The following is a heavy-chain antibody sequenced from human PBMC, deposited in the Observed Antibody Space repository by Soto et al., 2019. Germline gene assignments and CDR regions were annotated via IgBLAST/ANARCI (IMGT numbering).Heavy chain of an antibody. J-gene: IGHJ4*02. V-gene: IGHV3-48*01. CDR3: ARDEIVVPAAIGNYFDY. CDR1: GFTFSSYS. CDR2: ISSSSITI. Sequence: EVQLVESGGGLVQPGGSLRLSCAASGFTFSSYSMNWVRQAPGKGLEWVSYISSSSITIYYADSVKGRFTISRDNAKNSLYLQMNGLRAEDTAVYYCARDEIVVPAAIGNYFDYWGQGTLVTGSS. D-gene: IGHD2-2*02.